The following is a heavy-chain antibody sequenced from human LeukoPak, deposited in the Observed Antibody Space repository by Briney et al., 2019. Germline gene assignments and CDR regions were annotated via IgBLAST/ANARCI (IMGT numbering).Heavy chain of an antibody. J-gene: IGHJ4*02. CDR1: GFTFSDYA. CDR3: AKSVESAVTTNPYFDY. CDR2: ISGSGGST. V-gene: IGHV3-23*01. D-gene: IGHD4-17*01. Sequence: GGSLRLSCAASGFTFSDYAMSWVRQALGKGLKWVTVISGSGGSTYNVDPVKGRFTISRDNSKNTLYLQMNSLRAEDTAVYYCAKSVESAVTTNPYFDYWGQGILVTVSS.